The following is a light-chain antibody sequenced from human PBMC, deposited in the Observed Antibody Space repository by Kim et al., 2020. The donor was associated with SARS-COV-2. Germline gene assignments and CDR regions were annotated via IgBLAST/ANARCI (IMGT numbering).Light chain of an antibody. CDR2: GAS. CDR1: HSISSTY. J-gene: IGKJ1*01. CDR3: QQYGSAPRT. V-gene: IGKV3-20*01. Sequence: SPVERPARSCRATHSISSTYSASNQHKPGQAPRLLIYGASSRAAGIPDRFSVSGSGTDFTLTISRLEPEDFSVYNCQQYGSAPRTFGQGTKVDIK.